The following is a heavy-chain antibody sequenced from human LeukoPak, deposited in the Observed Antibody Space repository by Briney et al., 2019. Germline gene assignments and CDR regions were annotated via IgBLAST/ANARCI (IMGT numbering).Heavy chain of an antibody. J-gene: IGHJ6*03. D-gene: IGHD3-3*01. CDR1: GFTFSSYW. CDR2: IKQDGSEK. CDR3: ARAPRPEWFNYMDV. Sequence: GGSLRLSCAGSGFTFSSYWMSWVRQAPGKGLEWVANIKQDGSEKYYVDSVKGRFTISRDNAKNSLYLQMNSLRAEDTAVYYCARAPRPEWFNYMDVWGKGTTVTVSS. V-gene: IGHV3-7*01.